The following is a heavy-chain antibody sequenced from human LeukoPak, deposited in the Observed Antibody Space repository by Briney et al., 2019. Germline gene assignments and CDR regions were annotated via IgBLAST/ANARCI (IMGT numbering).Heavy chain of an antibody. J-gene: IGHJ3*02. CDR3: ARGREAVAVSFTAFDI. CDR1: GGTFSSYA. Sequence: SVKVSCKASGGTFSSYAISWVRQAPGQGLEWMGGIIPIFDTANYAQKFQGRVTITADESTSTAYMELSSLRSEDTAVYYCARGREAVAVSFTAFDIWGQGTMVTVSS. D-gene: IGHD6-19*01. CDR2: IIPIFDTA. V-gene: IGHV1-69*13.